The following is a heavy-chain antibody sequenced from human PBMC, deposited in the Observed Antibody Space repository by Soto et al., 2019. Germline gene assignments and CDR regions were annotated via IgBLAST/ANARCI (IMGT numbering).Heavy chain of an antibody. Sequence: SQTLSLTCAISGDSVSSNSAAWNWIRQSPSRGLEWLGRTYYRSKWYNDYAVSVKSRITINPDTSKNQFSLQLNSVTPEDTAVYYCARGRAVAGPYYYYGMDVWGQGTTVTVSS. CDR1: GDSVSSNSAA. CDR2: TYYRSKWYN. V-gene: IGHV6-1*01. D-gene: IGHD6-19*01. J-gene: IGHJ6*02. CDR3: ARGRAVAGPYYYYGMDV.